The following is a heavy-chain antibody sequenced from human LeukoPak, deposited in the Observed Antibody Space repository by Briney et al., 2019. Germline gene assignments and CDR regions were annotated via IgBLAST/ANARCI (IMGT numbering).Heavy chain of an antibody. CDR1: GYTFTGYY. Sequence: ASVTVSCTASGYTFTGYYMHWVRQAPGQGLEWMGWINPNSGGTNYAQKFQGRVTMTRDTSISTAYMELSRLRSDDTAVYYCARDGDLYSSTSFDYWGQGTLVTVSS. CDR3: ARDGDLYSSTSFDY. V-gene: IGHV1-2*02. D-gene: IGHD6-6*01. J-gene: IGHJ4*02. CDR2: INPNSGGT.